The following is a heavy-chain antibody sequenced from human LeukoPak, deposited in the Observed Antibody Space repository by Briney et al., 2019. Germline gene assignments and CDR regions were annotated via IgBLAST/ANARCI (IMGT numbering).Heavy chain of an antibody. CDR1: GYRFTDYW. J-gene: IGHJ2*01. D-gene: IGHD5-24*01. V-gene: IGHV5-51*01. CDR3: ARRWLQGYFDL. Sequence: GESLKISCTGSGYRFTDYWIAWVRQMPGKGLEWMGIIYPGDSDTRYSPSFQGQVTISADKSISTAYLQWSSLKASDTAMYYCARRWLQGYFDLWGRGTLVTVSS. CDR2: IYPGDSDT.